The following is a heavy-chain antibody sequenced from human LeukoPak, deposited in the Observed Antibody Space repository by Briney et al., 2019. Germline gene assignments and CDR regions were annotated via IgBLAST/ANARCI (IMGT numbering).Heavy chain of an antibody. CDR2: ISAYNGNT. D-gene: IGHD6-19*01. Sequence: ASVKVSCKASGYTFTSYGISWVRQAPGQGLEWMGWISAYNGNTNYAQKLQGRVTMTTDTSTSTAYTELRSLRSDDTAVYYCAGDSRIAVAGSLDDYWGQGTLVTVSS. J-gene: IGHJ4*02. CDR3: AGDSRIAVAGSLDDY. V-gene: IGHV1-18*01. CDR1: GYTFTSYG.